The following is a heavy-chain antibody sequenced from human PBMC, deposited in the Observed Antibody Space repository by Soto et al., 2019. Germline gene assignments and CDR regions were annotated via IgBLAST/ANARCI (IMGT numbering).Heavy chain of an antibody. D-gene: IGHD6-19*01. CDR2: IYHSGST. Sequence: QVQLQESGPGLVKPSGTLSLTCAVSGGSISSSNWWSWVRQPPGKGLEWIGEIYHSGSTNYNPSLKSRVPXXVXKSKNQFSLKLSSVTAADTAVYYCARVAVAGTRVDYWGQGTLVTVSS. CDR3: ARVAVAGTRVDY. J-gene: IGHJ4*02. CDR1: GGSISSSNW. V-gene: IGHV4-4*02.